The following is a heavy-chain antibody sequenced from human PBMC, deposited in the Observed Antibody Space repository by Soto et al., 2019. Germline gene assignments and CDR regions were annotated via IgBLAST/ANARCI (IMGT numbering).Heavy chain of an antibody. CDR2: ISYDGSNK. V-gene: IGHV3-30*18. Sequence: XGSLILSCAASGVTLSSYGMHWVRQAPGKGLEWVAVISYDGSNKYYADSVKGRFTISRDNSKSTLYLQMNSLRAEDTAVYYCAKDRVAQLSFFDYWGQGTLATVS. CDR1: GVTLSSYG. CDR3: AKDRVAQLSFFDY. D-gene: IGHD3-3*02. J-gene: IGHJ4*02.